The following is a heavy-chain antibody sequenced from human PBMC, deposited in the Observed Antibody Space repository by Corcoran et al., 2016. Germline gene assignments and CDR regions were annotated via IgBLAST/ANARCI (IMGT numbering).Heavy chain of an antibody. CDR1: GFTFSSYG. CDR3: STTRGTTLVTPDDY. CDR2: ISYDGSNK. J-gene: IGHJ4*02. D-gene: IGHD4-17*01. V-gene: IGHV3-30*03. Sequence: QVQLVESGGGVVQPGRSLRLSCAASGFTFSSYGMHWVRQAPGKGLEWVAVISYDGSNKYYADSVKGRFTISRDNSKNTLYLQMTSLRAEDTEVYYCSTTRGTTLVTPDDYCGQGTLVTVSS.